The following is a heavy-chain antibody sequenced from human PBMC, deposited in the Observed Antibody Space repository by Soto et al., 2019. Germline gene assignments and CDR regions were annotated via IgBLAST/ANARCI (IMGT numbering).Heavy chain of an antibody. V-gene: IGHV1-69*02. CDR3: TLCSWSADVFDI. Sequence: QVQLVQSGVEVKKPGSSVKVSCKAAGGSFSIYTVFWVRQAPGQGLEWMGRIIPMFDIANYAQNFQGRVTFNADKFTDTVYMEMLNLRSDDTAVSYYTLCSWSADVFDIWGQGTLVTVSS. CDR2: IIPMFDIA. D-gene: IGHD6-13*01. J-gene: IGHJ3*02. CDR1: GGSFSIYT.